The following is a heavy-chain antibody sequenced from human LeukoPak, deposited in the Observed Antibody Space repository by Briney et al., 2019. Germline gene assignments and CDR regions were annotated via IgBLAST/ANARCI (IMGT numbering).Heavy chain of an antibody. CDR2: ISGSGGST. CDR1: GFTFSSYA. D-gene: IGHD3-22*01. J-gene: IGHJ4*02. V-gene: IGHV3-23*01. CDR3: AKDGTHYYDSSGYYSN. Sequence: GGSLRLSCAASGFTFSSYAMSWVRQAPGKGLEWVSAISGSGGSTYYADSVKGRFTISRDNSKNTLYLQMNSLRAEDTAVYYCAKDGTHYYDSSGYYSNWGQGTLVTVSS.